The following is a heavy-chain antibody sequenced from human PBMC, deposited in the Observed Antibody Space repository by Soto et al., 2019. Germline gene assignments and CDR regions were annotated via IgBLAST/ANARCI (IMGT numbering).Heavy chain of an antibody. CDR1: GFTVRGNY. J-gene: IGHJ5*02. Sequence: PGGSLRLSCVASGFTVRGNYMTWARQAPGKGLEWVSVIYNDYSTYYADSVKGRFTISRDNSKNTLYLQMNSLRPEDTAMYYCARDLNTAWGPWFDQWAQGTLVTVSS. CDR3: ARDLNTAWGPWFDQ. D-gene: IGHD3-16*01. CDR2: IYNDYST. V-gene: IGHV3-66*01.